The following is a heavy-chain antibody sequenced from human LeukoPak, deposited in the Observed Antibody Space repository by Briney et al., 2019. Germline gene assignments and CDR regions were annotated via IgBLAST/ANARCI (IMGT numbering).Heavy chain of an antibody. CDR3: AKGPCTTGVCYAYYFDY. J-gene: IGHJ4*02. CDR2: ISSSSSYI. Sequence: GGSLRLSCAASGFTFSSYSMNWVRQAPGKGLEWVSSISSSSSYIYYADSVKGRFTISRDNSKNSLYLQMNSLRTEDTALYYCAKGPCTTGVCYAYYFDYWGQGTLVTVSS. CDR1: GFTFSSYS. D-gene: IGHD2-8*01. V-gene: IGHV3-21*04.